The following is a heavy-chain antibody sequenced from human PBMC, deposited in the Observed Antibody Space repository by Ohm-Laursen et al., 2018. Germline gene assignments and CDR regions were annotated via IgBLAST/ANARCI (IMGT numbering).Heavy chain of an antibody. J-gene: IGHJ6*02. V-gene: IGHV1-18*01. CDR1: GYTLSSYG. Sequence: GASVKVSCKASGYTLSSYGISWVRQAPGQGLEWMGWLSPYNGNTQYAQKVQGRVTLTTDTSTSTVYMELRSLISDDTAVYYCARVSYHWPLGPYYYGMDVWGQGTTVTVSS. CDR3: ARVSYHWPLGPYYYGMDV. CDR2: LSPYNGNT. D-gene: IGHD2-2*01.